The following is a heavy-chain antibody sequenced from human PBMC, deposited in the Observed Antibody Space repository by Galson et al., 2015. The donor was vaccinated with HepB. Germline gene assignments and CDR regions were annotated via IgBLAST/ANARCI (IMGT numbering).Heavy chain of an antibody. CDR1: GFSFNYFS. D-gene: IGHD3-10*01. CDR3: VKDLTYYYGSGISRAYGLDV. Sequence: SLRLSCAASGFSFNYFSTHWVRQAPGKGLEWVAVISYTGRYTNYADFGKGRFTISRDNSKHSLFLQMNSLRTQDTALYYCVKDLTYYYGSGISRAYGLDVWGQGTPVTVAS. CDR2: ISYTGRYT. J-gene: IGHJ6*02. V-gene: IGHV3-30*04.